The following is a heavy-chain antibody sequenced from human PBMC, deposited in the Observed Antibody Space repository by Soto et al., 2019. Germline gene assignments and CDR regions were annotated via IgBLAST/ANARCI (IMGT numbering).Heavy chain of an antibody. V-gene: IGHV4-39*01. D-gene: IGHD5-18*01. CDR3: ARLVGYSYGSYYYYYGMDV. Sequence: LSDTLSLTRTVSGGSIRSRSYYWGCLRHHPGKGLEWIGSIYYSGSTYYNPSLKSRVTISVDTSKNQFPLKLSSVTAADTAVYYCARLVGYSYGSYYYYYGMDVWGQGTTVT. CDR1: GGSIRSRSYY. J-gene: IGHJ6*02. CDR2: IYYSGST.